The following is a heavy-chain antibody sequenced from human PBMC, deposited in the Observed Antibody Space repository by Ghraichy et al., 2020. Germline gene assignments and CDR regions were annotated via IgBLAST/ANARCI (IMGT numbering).Heavy chain of an antibody. Sequence: SETLSLTCTVSGGSISSYYWSWIRQPPGKGLEWIGYIYYSGSTNYNPSLKSRVTISVNTSKNQFSLKLSSVTAADTALYYCASLYCSGGSCYLGYWGQGTLVTVSS. CDR1: GGSISSYY. CDR3: ASLYCSGGSCYLGY. V-gene: IGHV4-59*08. CDR2: IYYSGST. J-gene: IGHJ4*02. D-gene: IGHD2-15*01.